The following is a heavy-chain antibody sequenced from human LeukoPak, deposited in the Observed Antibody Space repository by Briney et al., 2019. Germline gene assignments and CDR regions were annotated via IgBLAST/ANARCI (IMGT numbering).Heavy chain of an antibody. CDR3: ARRRGYSGYGH. Sequence: GGSLRLSCAASGFTLSDYYMSWIRQAPGKGLECIAYISRGGTTIYYADSVKGRFTISRDNAKNSLHLQMNSLRVEDTAVYYCARRRGYSGYGHWGQGTLVTVSS. D-gene: IGHD5-12*01. V-gene: IGHV3-11*04. J-gene: IGHJ4*02. CDR2: ISRGGTTI. CDR1: GFTLSDYY.